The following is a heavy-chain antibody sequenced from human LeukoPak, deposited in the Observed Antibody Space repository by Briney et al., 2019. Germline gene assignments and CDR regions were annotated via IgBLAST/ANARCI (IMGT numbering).Heavy chain of an antibody. D-gene: IGHD3-3*01. V-gene: IGHV7-4-1*02. Sequence: VSVKVSGKAAGYTFTQYVINWVREAPGHGLEWRGGINANGNPTYAQVFTGRFVFSLDASVSTAYLQISSLKAEDPAVYSGARDTPDGGVSKFDYWGQGTLVTVSS. CDR3: ARDTPDGGVSKFDY. CDR2: INANGNP. CDR1: GYTFTQYV. J-gene: IGHJ4*02.